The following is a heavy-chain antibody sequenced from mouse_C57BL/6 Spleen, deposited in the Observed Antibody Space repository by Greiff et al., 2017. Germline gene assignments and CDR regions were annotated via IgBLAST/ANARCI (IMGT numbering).Heavy chain of an antibody. V-gene: IGHV1-82*01. CDR1: GYAFSSSW. CDR2: IYPGDGDT. CDR3: ARVLGGYFDV. D-gene: IGHD1-1*01. Sequence: VQLQQSGPELVKPGASVKISCKASGYAFSSSWMNWVKQRPGKGLEWIGRIYPGDGDTNYNGKFKGKATLTADKSSSTAYMQLSSLTSEDSAVYFCARVLGGYFDVWGTGITVTVSS. J-gene: IGHJ1*03.